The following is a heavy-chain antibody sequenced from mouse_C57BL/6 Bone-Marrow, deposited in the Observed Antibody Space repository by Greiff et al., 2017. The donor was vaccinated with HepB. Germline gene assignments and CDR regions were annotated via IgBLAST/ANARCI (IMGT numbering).Heavy chain of an antibody. V-gene: IGHV1-26*01. Sequence: EVQLQESGPELVKPGASVKISCKASGYTFTDYYMNWVKQSHGKSLEWIGDINPNNGGTSYNQKFKGKATLTVDKSSSTAYMELRSLTSEDSAVYYCARDFTTVVAYWAMDYWGQGTSVTVSS. D-gene: IGHD1-1*01. J-gene: IGHJ4*01. CDR1: GYTFTDYY. CDR2: INPNNGGT. CDR3: ARDFTTVVAYWAMDY.